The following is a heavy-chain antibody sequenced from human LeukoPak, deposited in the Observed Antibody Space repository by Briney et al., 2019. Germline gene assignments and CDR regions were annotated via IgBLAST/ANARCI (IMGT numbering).Heavy chain of an antibody. V-gene: IGHV1-2*02. CDR1: GYTFTGYY. D-gene: IGHD6-19*01. Sequence: ASVKVSCKASGYTFTGYYMHWVRQAPGQGLEWMGWISPNSGGTNYAQKFQGRVTMTRDTSISTAYMELSRLRSDDTAVYYCARSGDSSGWYGGNNWFDPWGQGTLVTVSS. J-gene: IGHJ5*02. CDR2: ISPNSGGT. CDR3: ARSGDSSGWYGGNNWFDP.